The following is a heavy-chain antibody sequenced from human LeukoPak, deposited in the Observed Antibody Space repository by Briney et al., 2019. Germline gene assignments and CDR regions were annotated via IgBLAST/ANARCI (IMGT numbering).Heavy chain of an antibody. Sequence: ASVKVSCKASGGTFSSYAISWVRQAPGQGLEWMGWINPNSGGTNYAQKFQGRVTMTRDTSISTAYMELSRLRSDDTAVYYCARDTPFDIWGQGTMVTVSS. CDR3: ARDTPFDI. CDR1: GGTFSSYA. J-gene: IGHJ3*02. V-gene: IGHV1-2*02. CDR2: INPNSGGT.